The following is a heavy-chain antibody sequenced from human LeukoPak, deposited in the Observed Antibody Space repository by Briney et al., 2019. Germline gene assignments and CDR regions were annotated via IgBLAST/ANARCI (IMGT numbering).Heavy chain of an antibody. CDR1: GFTFSSYA. V-gene: IGHV3-30-3*01. D-gene: IGHD2-21*02. CDR2: ISYDGSNK. CDR3: AGGLVVVTAIRY. J-gene: IGHJ4*02. Sequence: PGRSLRLSCAASGFTFSSYAMHWVRQAPGKGLEWVAVISYDGSNKYYADSVKGRFTISRDNSKNTLYPQMNSLRAEDTAVYYCAGGLVVVTAIRYWGQGTLVTVSS.